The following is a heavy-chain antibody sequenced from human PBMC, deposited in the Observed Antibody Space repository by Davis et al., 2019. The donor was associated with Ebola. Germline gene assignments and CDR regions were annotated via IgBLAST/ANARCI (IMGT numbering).Heavy chain of an antibody. D-gene: IGHD2-15*01. CDR1: GFTFSSYW. CDR3: TGTVVAATGDDY. V-gene: IGHV3-7*03. CDR2: IKQDGSEK. Sequence: GGSLRLSCAASGFTFSSYWMSWVRQDPGKGLEWVANIKQDGSEKYYVDSVKGRFTISRDNAKNSLYLQMNSLRAEDTAVYYCTGTVVAATGDDYWGQGTLVTVSS. J-gene: IGHJ4*02.